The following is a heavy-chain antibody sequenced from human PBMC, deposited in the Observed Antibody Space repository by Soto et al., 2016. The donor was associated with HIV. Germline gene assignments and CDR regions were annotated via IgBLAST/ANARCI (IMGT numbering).Heavy chain of an antibody. D-gene: IGHD1-20*01. V-gene: IGHV4-38-2*02. CDR1: GYSISSGYH. J-gene: IGHJ4*02. CDR2: IYFSGAT. Sequence: QVQLQESGPGLVKPSETLSLTCSVSGYSISSGYHWGWIRQPPGKGLEWIGTIYFSGATYYTPSLKSRVAISLDTSKNQFSLKLSSVTAADTAVYYCTRANNGDSWGQGTLVTVSS. CDR3: TRANNGDS.